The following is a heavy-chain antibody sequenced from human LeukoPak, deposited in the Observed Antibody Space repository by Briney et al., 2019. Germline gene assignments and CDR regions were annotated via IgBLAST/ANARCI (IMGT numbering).Heavy chain of an antibody. V-gene: IGHV4-34*01. CDR1: GGSSSGYY. J-gene: IGHJ6*02. Sequence: SETLSLTCAVYGGSSSGYYWSWIRQPPGKGLEWIGEINHSGSTNYNPSLKSRVTISVDTSKNQFSLKLSSVTAADTAVYYCARGPYYYYYYGMDVWGQGTTVTVSS. CDR3: ARGPYYYYYYGMDV. CDR2: INHSGST.